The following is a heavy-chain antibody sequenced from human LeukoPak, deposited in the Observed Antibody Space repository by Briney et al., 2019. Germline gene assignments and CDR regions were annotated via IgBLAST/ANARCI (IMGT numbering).Heavy chain of an antibody. Sequence: SVKVSCKASGGTFSSYAISWVRQAPGQGLEWMGGIIPIFGTTNYAQKFQGRVTITADESTSTAYMELSSLRSEDTAVYYCAGGRGYCSGGSCYSRWFDPWGQGTLVTVSS. V-gene: IGHV1-69*13. D-gene: IGHD2-15*01. CDR2: IIPIFGTT. CDR1: GGTFSSYA. J-gene: IGHJ5*02. CDR3: AGGRGYCSGGSCYSRWFDP.